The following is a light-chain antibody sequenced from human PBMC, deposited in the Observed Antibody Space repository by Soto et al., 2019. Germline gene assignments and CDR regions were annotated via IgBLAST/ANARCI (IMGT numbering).Light chain of an antibody. CDR2: GAF. CDR1: PSVTNY. CDR3: QQRNIWPPVT. J-gene: IGKJ5*01. Sequence: IVLTQYTATLSLSPGERATLSCRASPSVTNYLAWYQQKPGQAPRLVIYGAFNRATGIPARFSGSGSGTDFTLTISSLEPEDFAVYYCQQRNIWPPVTFGQGTLLEIK. V-gene: IGKV3-11*01.